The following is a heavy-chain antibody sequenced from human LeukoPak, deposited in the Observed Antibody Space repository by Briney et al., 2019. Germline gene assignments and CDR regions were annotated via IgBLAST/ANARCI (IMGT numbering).Heavy chain of an antibody. CDR1: GGSISSGGYY. CDR3: ARAGDRRTYGGNSGYYYYMDV. D-gene: IGHD4-23*01. V-gene: IGHV4-39*07. CDR2: INHSGST. Sequence: PSETLSLTCTVSGGSISSGGYYWSWIRQPPGKGLEWIGEINHSGSTNYNPSLKSRVTISVDTSKNQFSLKLSSVTAADTAVYYCARAGDRRTYGGNSGYYYYMDVWGKGTTVTVSS. J-gene: IGHJ6*03.